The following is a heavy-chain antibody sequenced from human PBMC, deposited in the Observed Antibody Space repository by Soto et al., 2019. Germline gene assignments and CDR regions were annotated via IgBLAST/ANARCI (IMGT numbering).Heavy chain of an antibody. Sequence: PGGSLRLSCAASGFTFSSYAMSWVRQAPGKGLEWVSAISGSGGSTYYADSVKGRFTISRDNSKNTLYLQMNSLRAEDTAVHYCAGVAARPFRFDYWGQGTLVTVSS. D-gene: IGHD6-6*01. J-gene: IGHJ4*02. V-gene: IGHV3-23*01. CDR3: AGVAARPFRFDY. CDR1: GFTFSSYA. CDR2: ISGSGGST.